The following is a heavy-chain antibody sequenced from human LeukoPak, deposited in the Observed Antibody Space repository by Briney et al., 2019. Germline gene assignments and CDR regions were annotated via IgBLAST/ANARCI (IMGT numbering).Heavy chain of an antibody. D-gene: IGHD1-26*01. CDR1: GVSISSSSYY. Sequence: PSETLSLTCTVSGVSISSSSYYWGWIRQPPGKGLEWIGSIYYSGSTYYNPSLKSRVTISVDTSKNQSSLKLSSVTAADTAVYYCARAEWELHFDYWGQGTLVTVSS. CDR3: ARAEWELHFDY. J-gene: IGHJ4*02. CDR2: IYYSGST. V-gene: IGHV4-39*01.